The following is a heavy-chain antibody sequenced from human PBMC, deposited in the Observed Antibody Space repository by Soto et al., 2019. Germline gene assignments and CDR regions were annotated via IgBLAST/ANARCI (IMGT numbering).Heavy chain of an antibody. CDR2: ISGSGGST. Sequence: GGSLRLSCAASGFTFSSYAMSWVRQAPGKGLEWVSAISGSGGSTYYADSVKGRFTISRDNSKNTLYLQMNTLRAEDTAVYYCAKVWGEHVYLQHWGQGTLVTVSS. CDR1: GFTFSSYA. J-gene: IGHJ1*01. D-gene: IGHD3-16*01. CDR3: AKVWGEHVYLQH. V-gene: IGHV3-23*01.